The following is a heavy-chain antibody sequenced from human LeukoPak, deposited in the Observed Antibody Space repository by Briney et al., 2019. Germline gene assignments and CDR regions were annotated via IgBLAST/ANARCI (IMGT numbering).Heavy chain of an antibody. Sequence: SETLSLTCTVSGGSISSSSYYWGWIRQPPGTGLEWIGSIYYSGSTYYNPSLKSRVTISVDTSKNQFSLKLSSVTAADTALYYCARRAVVPAAVSYFDNWGQGTLVTVSS. CDR2: IYYSGST. J-gene: IGHJ4*02. V-gene: IGHV4-39*01. CDR3: ARRAVVPAAVSYFDN. D-gene: IGHD2-2*01. CDR1: GGSISSSSYY.